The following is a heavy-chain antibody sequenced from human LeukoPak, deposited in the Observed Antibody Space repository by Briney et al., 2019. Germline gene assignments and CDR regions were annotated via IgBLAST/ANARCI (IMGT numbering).Heavy chain of an antibody. CDR2: INSDGSST. V-gene: IGHV3-74*01. J-gene: IGHJ4*02. CDR3: AIGFYGFSY. Sequence: GGSLRLSCAASGLSFSTYWMLWVRQAPGKGLVWVSRINSDGSSTSYADSVKGRVIISRDSARNTLYLQVNSLRAEDTAVYYCAIGFYGFSYWGQGTLVTVSS. CDR1: GLSFSTYW. D-gene: IGHD3-3*01.